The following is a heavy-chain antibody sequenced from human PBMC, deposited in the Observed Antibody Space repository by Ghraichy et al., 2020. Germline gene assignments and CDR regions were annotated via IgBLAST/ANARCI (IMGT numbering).Heavy chain of an antibody. CDR3: ARAEYCSGGSCYFPPWYFDL. V-gene: IGHV4-59*01. Sequence: SETLSLTCTVSGGSISSYYWSWIRQPPGKGLEWIGYIYYSGSTNYNPSLKSRVTISVDTSKNQFSLKLSSVTAADTAVYYCARAEYCSGGSCYFPPWYFDLWGRGTLVTVSS. CDR2: IYYSGST. J-gene: IGHJ2*01. CDR1: GGSISSYY. D-gene: IGHD2-15*01.